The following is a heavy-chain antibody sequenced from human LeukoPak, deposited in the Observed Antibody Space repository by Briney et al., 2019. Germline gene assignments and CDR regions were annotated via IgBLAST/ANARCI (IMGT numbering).Heavy chain of an antibody. CDR2: IYSGGST. CDR1: GFTVSSNY. D-gene: IGHD3-22*01. CDR3: AKLGITMIVVVTKEDY. V-gene: IGHV3-53*01. Sequence: GGSLRLSCAASGFTVSSNYMSWVRQAPGKGLEWVSVIYSGGSTYYADSVKGRFTVSRDNSKNTLYLQMNSLRAEDTAVYYCAKLGITMIVVVTKEDYWGQGTLVTVSS. J-gene: IGHJ4*02.